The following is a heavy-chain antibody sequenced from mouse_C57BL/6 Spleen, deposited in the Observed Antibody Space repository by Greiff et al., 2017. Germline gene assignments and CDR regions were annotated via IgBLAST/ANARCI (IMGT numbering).Heavy chain of an antibody. Sequence: VQLKESGPVLVKPGASVKMSCKASGYTFTDYYMNWVKQSHGKSLEWIGDINPYNGGTNYNQKFKGKATLTVDKSSSTAYMELNSLTSEDSAVYYCARKSSYDYYAMDYWGQGTSVTVSS. CDR2: INPYNGGT. V-gene: IGHV1-19*01. J-gene: IGHJ4*01. CDR3: ARKSSYDYYAMDY. D-gene: IGHD1-1*01. CDR1: GYTFTDYY.